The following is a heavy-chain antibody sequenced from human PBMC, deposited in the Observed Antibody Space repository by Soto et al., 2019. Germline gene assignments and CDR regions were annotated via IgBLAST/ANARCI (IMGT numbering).Heavy chain of an antibody. J-gene: IGHJ4*02. CDR1: GFSLSTSGVG. Sequence: QITLKESGPALVKPTQTLTLTCTFSGFSLSTSGVGVGWIRQPPGEALEWLALIYWDDYKHFSPSLESRLTNTKDTSKNQVVLKMTNMDPVDTATYFCVHKGGGDRILDYWGQGTLVTVSS. D-gene: IGHD3-16*01. CDR3: VHKGGGDRILDY. CDR2: IYWDDYK. V-gene: IGHV2-5*02.